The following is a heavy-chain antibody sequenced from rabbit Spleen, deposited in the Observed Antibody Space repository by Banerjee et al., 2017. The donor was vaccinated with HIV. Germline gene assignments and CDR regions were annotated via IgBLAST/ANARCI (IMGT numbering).Heavy chain of an antibody. V-gene: IGHV1S7*01. CDR2: IDPGFGIT. CDR1: CFTLSSYY. CDR3: ERSRDWRGDFDL. D-gene: IGHD2-1*01. Sequence: QLEESAGGLVPPGGSLHLSCNSSCFTLSSYYMYWVRQAPGKGLEWIGYIDPGFGITYYENWLNGLGDISRENAQNTVSLQMSSLTAEDTAAYFGERSRDWRGDFDLWCQGTLVTVS. J-gene: IGHJ4*01.